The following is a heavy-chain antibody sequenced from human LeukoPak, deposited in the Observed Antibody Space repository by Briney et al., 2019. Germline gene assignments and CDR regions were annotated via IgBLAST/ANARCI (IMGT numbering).Heavy chain of an antibody. V-gene: IGHV4-34*01. CDR2: INHSGRT. CDR1: GGSFSGYY. CDR3: VRWIPRGWYGVGGDYFDY. D-gene: IGHD6-19*01. J-gene: IGHJ4*02. Sequence: PSETLSLTCAVCGGSFSGYYWSCIRPPPGKGLEWIGEINHSGRTKYNPSLKSRVTISVDTSKNQFPLKLSSVTAADTAVYYCVRWIPRGWYGVGGDYFDYWGQGTLVTVSS.